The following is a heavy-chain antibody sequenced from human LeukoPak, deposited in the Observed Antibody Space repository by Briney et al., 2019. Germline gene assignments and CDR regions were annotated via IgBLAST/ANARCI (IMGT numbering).Heavy chain of an antibody. D-gene: IGHD2-15*01. J-gene: IGHJ4*02. V-gene: IGHV3-20*04. CDR1: GFTFDDYS. CDR2: INWNGGST. CDR3: AKGPVVAASI. Sequence: GGSLRLSCAASGFTFDDYSMTWVRQAPGKGLEWVSGINWNGGSTGYADSVKGRFTISRDNAKNTLYLQMNSLRAEDTAVYYCAKGPVVAASIGGQGTLVTVSS.